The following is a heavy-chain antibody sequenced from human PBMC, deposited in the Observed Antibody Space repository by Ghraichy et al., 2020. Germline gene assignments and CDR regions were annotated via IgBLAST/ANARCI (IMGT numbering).Heavy chain of an antibody. CDR3: ARGGTVVTPGYTFDI. CDR1: GDSVSSNTAA. V-gene: IGHV6-1*01. D-gene: IGHD4-23*01. CDR2: TYYRSTWYN. J-gene: IGHJ3*02. Sequence: SQTLSLTCAISGDSVSSNTAAWNWISPSPSIGLEYLVRTYYRSTWYNDYAVSVKTRLTINPDTSQNQFSLQLNSVTPADTAVYDCARGGTVVTPGYTFDIWRQVTMGTVSS.